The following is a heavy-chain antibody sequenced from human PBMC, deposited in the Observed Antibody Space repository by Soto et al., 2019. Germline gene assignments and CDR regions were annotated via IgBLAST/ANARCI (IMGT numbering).Heavy chain of an antibody. CDR3: TRSYIAVPNYYLDY. D-gene: IGHD6-19*01. CDR2: IRSKAYGGTP. V-gene: IGHV3-49*04. CDR1: GFTFGDFA. Sequence: LRLSCTASGFTFGDFAMNWVRQAPGKGLEWVGFIRSKAYGGTPEYAASVKGRFIISRDDSKSSAYLQMNSLKAEDTAVYYCTRSYIAVPNYYLDYWGQGTLVTVSS. J-gene: IGHJ4*02.